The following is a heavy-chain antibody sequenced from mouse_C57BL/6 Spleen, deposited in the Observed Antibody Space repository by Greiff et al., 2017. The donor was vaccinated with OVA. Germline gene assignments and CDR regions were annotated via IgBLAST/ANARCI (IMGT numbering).Heavy chain of an antibody. CDR2: VYPSDSET. V-gene: IGHV1-61*01. Sequence: QVQLQQPGAELVRPGSSVKLSCKASGYTFTSYWMDWVKQRPGQGLEWIGNVYPSDSETHYNQKFKDKATLTVDKSSSPAYMLLSSLTSEDSAVYYCAKHSSGSFAYWGQGTLVTVSA. CDR3: AKHSSGSFAY. D-gene: IGHD3-2*02. CDR1: GYTFTSYW. J-gene: IGHJ3*01.